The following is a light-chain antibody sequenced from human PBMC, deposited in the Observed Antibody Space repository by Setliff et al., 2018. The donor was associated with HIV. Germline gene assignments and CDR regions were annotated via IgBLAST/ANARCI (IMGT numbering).Light chain of an antibody. CDR1: SSDVGGYNY. J-gene: IGLJ1*01. Sequence: SALTQPASVSGSPGQSITISCTGTSSDVGGYNYVSWYQQHPGKAPKLMIFEVNNRPSGVSNRFSGSKSGNTASLTISGLQAEDEADYYCSSYTSSSIPYVFGTGTKVTVL. CDR3: SSYTSSSIPYV. CDR2: EVN. V-gene: IGLV2-14*01.